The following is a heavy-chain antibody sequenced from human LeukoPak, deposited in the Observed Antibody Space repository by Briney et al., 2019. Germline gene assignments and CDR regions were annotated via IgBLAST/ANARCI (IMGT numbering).Heavy chain of an antibody. D-gene: IGHD3-10*01. Sequence: PSETLSLTCTVSGGSISSHYWSWIRQPPGKGLEWIGYIYYSGSTNYNPSLKSRVTISVDTSKNQFSLKLSSVTAADTAVYYCARDRPMVRGGTRAFDIWGQGTMVTVSS. CDR2: IYYSGST. J-gene: IGHJ3*02. CDR3: ARDRPMVRGGTRAFDI. V-gene: IGHV4-59*11. CDR1: GGSISSHY.